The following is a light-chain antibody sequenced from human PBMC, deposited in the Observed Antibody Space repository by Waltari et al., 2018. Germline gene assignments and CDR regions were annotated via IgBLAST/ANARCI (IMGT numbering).Light chain of an antibody. CDR1: QNINTW. V-gene: IGKV1-5*03. Sequence: DIQMTQSPSTVSASVGDRVTITCRASQNINTWLAWYQKKPGKAPKLLIYKASDFESGLPSSFSGSASATFFPLTISLLQPDDFATYCRQHYNTYPLTFGQGTKLDIK. J-gene: IGKJ2*01. CDR3: QHYNTYPLT. CDR2: KAS.